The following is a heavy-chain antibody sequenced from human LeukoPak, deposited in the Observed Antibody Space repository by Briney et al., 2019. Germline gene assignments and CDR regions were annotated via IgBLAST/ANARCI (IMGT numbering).Heavy chain of an antibody. CDR2: IYYSGST. J-gene: IGHJ6*04. Sequence: SETLSLTCAVSGGSISSNSYYWGWIRQPPGKGLEWIGSIYYSGSTYYNPSLKSRVTISVDTSKNQFSLKLSSVTAADTAVYYCARGDGDYDVWGKGTTVTVSS. CDR1: GGSISSNSYY. V-gene: IGHV4-39*01. D-gene: IGHD4-17*01. CDR3: ARGDGDYDV.